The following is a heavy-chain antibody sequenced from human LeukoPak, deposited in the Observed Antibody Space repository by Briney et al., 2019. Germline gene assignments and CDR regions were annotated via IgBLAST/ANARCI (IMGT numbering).Heavy chain of an antibody. CDR1: GFTFSSFA. V-gene: IGHV3-23*01. D-gene: IGHD3-22*01. J-gene: IGHJ3*02. CDR3: AKGFYDNSASGVFDI. Sequence: GGSLRLSCAASGFTFSSFATSWVRQAPGKGLEWVSGISASGGSTYYAASVKGRFTISRDNSKNTPYLQMNSLRAEDTAVYYCAKGFYDNSASGVFDIWGQGTMITVSS. CDR2: ISASGGST.